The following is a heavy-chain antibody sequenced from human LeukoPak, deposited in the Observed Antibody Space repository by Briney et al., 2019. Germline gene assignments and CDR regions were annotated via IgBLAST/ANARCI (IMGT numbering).Heavy chain of an antibody. CDR2: IYSGGST. J-gene: IGHJ4*02. Sequence: GGSLRLSCAASGFTVSSNYMSWVRQAPGKGLEWVSVIYSGGSTYYADSVKGRFIISRDNSKNTLYLQMNSLRAEDTAVYYCARVGWRGYYFDYWGQGTLVTVSS. D-gene: IGHD2-15*01. V-gene: IGHV3-53*01. CDR3: ARVGWRGYYFDY. CDR1: GFTVSSNY.